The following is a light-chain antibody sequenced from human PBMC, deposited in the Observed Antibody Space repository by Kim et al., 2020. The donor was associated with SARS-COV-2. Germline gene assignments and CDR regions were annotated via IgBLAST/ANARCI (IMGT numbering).Light chain of an antibody. J-gene: IGLJ2*01. CDR1: NLGNKY. Sequence: SVSPGQTASISCSGDNLGNKYAYWYQRKPGQSPLLVISQDAKRPSGIPERVSGCNSGNTADLTISGTQAMDEGDYYCQAWGTSTAIFGGGTQLTVL. CDR3: QAWGTSTAI. CDR2: QDA. V-gene: IGLV3-1*01.